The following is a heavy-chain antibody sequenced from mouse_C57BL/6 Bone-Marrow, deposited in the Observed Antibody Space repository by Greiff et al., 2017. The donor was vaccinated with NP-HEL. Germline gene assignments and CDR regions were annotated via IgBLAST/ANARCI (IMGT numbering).Heavy chain of an antibody. CDR1: GFTFSGYA. D-gene: IGHD1-1*01. J-gene: IGHJ4*01. V-gene: IGHV5-4*01. Sequence: EVQLVESGGGLVKPGGSLKLSCAASGFTFSGYAMSWVRQTPEKRLEWVATISDGGSYTYYPDNVKGTFTISRDNAKNTLYPPMSQLKSEDTAMYYCATDRRLLYAMDYGGQGTSVTVSS. CDR2: ISDGGSYT. CDR3: ATDRRLLYAMDY.